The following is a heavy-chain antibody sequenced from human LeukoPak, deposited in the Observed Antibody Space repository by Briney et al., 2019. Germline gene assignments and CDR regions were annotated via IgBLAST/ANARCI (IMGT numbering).Heavy chain of an antibody. Sequence: GGSLRLSCAASGFTFSSYWMSWVRQAPGKGLEWVANIKQDGSEKYYVDSVKGRFTISRDNAKNSLYLQMNSLRAEDTAVYYCARGGYSYGYVTYYYYYGMDVWGQGTTVTVSS. CDR3: ARGGYSYGYVTYYYYYGMDV. V-gene: IGHV3-7*01. D-gene: IGHD5-18*01. CDR2: IKQDGSEK. CDR1: GFTFSSYW. J-gene: IGHJ6*02.